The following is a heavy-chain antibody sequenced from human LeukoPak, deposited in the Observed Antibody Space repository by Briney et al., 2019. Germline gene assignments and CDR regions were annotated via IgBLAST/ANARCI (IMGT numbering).Heavy chain of an antibody. V-gene: IGHV3-48*02. CDR1: GFTFSSYG. D-gene: IGHD2-15*01. CDR3: ATRYCSVGICYLNY. J-gene: IGHJ4*02. CDR2: ISSSSTTI. Sequence: GGSLRLSCAASGFTFSSYGMNWVRQAPGKELEWVSYISSSSTTIYYADSAKGRFTISRDNAKNSLYLQMNSLRDEDTAVYYCATRYCSVGICYLNYWGQGTLVTVSS.